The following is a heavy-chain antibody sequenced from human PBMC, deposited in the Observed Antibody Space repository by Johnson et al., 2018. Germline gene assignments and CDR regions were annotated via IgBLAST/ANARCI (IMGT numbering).Heavy chain of an antibody. D-gene: IGHD3-10*01. CDR2: INSDESSP. Sequence: VQLQESGGGLVQPGGSLRLSCAASGFTFTNYWMHWVRQAPGRGLVWVSRINSDESSPRYADSVKGRLTISRDNAKNTVYLQMNSTGAEDTAVYYCARDLKYGDSRNHKYYYKRMDVWGQGTTVTVSS. CDR1: GFTFTNYW. V-gene: IGHV3-74*01. CDR3: ARDLKYGDSRNHKYYYKRMDV. J-gene: IGHJ6*02.